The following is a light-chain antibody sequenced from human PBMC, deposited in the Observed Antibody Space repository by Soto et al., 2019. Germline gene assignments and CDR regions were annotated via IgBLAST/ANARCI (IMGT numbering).Light chain of an antibody. Sequence: QSALTQPASVSGSPGQSLTISCTGTSSDVGGYNYVSWYQQHPGKAPKLMIYDVSNRPSGVSNRFSGSKYGNTASLTISGLQAEDEADYYCSSYTSSSTLTVVFGGGTKVTVL. CDR2: DVS. CDR1: SSDVGGYNY. V-gene: IGLV2-14*01. CDR3: SSYTSSSTLTVV. J-gene: IGLJ2*01.